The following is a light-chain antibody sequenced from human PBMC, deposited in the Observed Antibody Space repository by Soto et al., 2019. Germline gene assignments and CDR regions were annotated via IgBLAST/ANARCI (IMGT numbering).Light chain of an antibody. CDR1: QSLSSSY. J-gene: IGKJ5*01. Sequence: EIVLKQSPVTLSLSPGERATLSCRASQSLSSSYFAWYQTTPGQGPRLLIYGAFTSATGIPDRFSGSGSGTDFTLTISRLEPEDFAVYYCQQHETLITFGQGTRLEIK. CDR2: GAF. V-gene: IGKV3-20*01. CDR3: QQHETLIT.